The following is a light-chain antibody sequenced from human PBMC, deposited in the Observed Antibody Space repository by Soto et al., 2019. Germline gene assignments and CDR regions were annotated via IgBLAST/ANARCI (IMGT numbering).Light chain of an antibody. CDR2: EVS. V-gene: IGLV2-14*01. CDR1: NSDVGGYNY. J-gene: IGLJ1*01. Sequence: QSVLTQPASVSGSPGQSITISCTGTNSDVGGYNYVSWYQQLPGKAPKLIIYEVSRRPSGISSRFSGSKSGNTASLTISGLQAEDEADYYCSSYTSSSTDVFGTGTKLTVL. CDR3: SSYTSSSTDV.